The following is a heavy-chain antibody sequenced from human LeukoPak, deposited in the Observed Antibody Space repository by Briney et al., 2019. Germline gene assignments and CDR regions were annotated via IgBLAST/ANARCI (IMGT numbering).Heavy chain of an antibody. V-gene: IGHV4-4*07. Sequence: SETLSLTCTVSGGSISSYYGSWIRQPAGKGLEWIGYIYTSGSTNYSPSLKSRVTMSVDTSKNQFSLKLSSVTAADTAGYYCARGTQVWFGQQNSFDPWGQGTLVTVSS. CDR3: ARGTQVWFGQQNSFDP. CDR1: GGSISSYY. D-gene: IGHD3-10*01. CDR2: IYTSGST. J-gene: IGHJ5*02.